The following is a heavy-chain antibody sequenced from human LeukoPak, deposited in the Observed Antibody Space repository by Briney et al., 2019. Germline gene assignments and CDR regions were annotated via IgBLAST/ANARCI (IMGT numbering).Heavy chain of an antibody. CDR1: GGSFSGYY. D-gene: IGHD6-19*01. CDR3: ARRYHSSGWYSWFDP. CDR2: INHSGST. V-gene: IGHV4-34*01. J-gene: IGHJ5*02. Sequence: PSETLSLTCAVYGGSFSGYYWSWIRQPPGKGLEWIGEINHSGSTNYNPSLKSRVTISVDTSKNQFSLKLSSVTAADTAVYYCARRYHSSGWYSWFDPWGQGTLVTVSS.